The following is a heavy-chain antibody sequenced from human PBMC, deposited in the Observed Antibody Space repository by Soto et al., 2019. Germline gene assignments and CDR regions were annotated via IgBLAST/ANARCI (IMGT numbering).Heavy chain of an antibody. J-gene: IGHJ5*02. CDR2: IYYSGST. CDR3: ARVGYCSSTSCPQNHRWFDP. D-gene: IGHD2-2*01. Sequence: SETLSLTCTVSGGSISSGGYYWSWIRQHPGKGLEWIGYIYYSGSTYYKPSLKSRVTISVDTSKNQFSLKLSSVTAADTAVYYFARVGYCSSTSCPQNHRWFDPWGQGTLVTVSS. CDR1: GGSISSGGYY. V-gene: IGHV4-31*03.